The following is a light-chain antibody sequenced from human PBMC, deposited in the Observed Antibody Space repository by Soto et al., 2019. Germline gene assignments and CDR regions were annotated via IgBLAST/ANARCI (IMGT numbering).Light chain of an antibody. CDR3: QQYNNWPRT. CDR2: GAS. Sequence: EIVMTQSPATLSVSPGDRATLSCKASQSVSNNYLAWYQQKPGQAPRPLIYGASNRATGIPDRFSGSGSGTEFTLTISSLQSEDFAVYYCQQYNNWPRTFGQGTKVDIK. V-gene: IGKV3D-15*01. CDR1: QSVSNN. J-gene: IGKJ1*01.